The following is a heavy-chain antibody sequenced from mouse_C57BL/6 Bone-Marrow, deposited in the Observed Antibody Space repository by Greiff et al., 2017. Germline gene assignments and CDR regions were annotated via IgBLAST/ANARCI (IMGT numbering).Heavy chain of an antibody. CDR2: IYPGDGDT. Sequence: VQLQQSGPELVKPGASVKISCKASGYAFSSSWMNWVKQRPGKGLEWIGRIYPGDGDTNYNGKFKGKATLTADKYSSTAYMQLSSLTSEDSAVYFCARSFAYWGQGSLVTVSA. CDR1: GYAFSSSW. J-gene: IGHJ3*01. CDR3: ARSFAY. V-gene: IGHV1-82*01.